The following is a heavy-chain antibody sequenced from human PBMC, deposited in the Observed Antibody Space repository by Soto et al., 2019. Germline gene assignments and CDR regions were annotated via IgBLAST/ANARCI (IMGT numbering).Heavy chain of an antibody. Sequence: PSETLSLTCTVSGGSISSYYWSWIRQPPGKGLEWIGYIYYSGSTNYNPSLKSRVTISVDTSKNQFSLKLSSVTAADTAVYYCARQTGLVVDYWGQGTLVTVSS. J-gene: IGHJ4*02. CDR1: GGSISSYY. V-gene: IGHV4-59*08. CDR2: IYYSGST. CDR3: ARQTGLVVDY. D-gene: IGHD2-21*01.